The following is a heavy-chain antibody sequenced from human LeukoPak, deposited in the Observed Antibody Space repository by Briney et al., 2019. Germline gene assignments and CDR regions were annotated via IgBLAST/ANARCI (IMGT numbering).Heavy chain of an antibody. CDR2: INPNSGGT. Sequence: ASVKVSCKASGYTFTGYYMHWVRQAPGQGLEWMGWINPNSGGTNYAQKFQGRVTMTRDTSISTAYMELSRLRSDDTAVYYCARDRRWLHGKNNWFDPWGQGTLVTVSS. CDR3: ARDRRWLHGKNNWFDP. CDR1: GYTFTGYY. J-gene: IGHJ5*02. V-gene: IGHV1-2*02. D-gene: IGHD5-24*01.